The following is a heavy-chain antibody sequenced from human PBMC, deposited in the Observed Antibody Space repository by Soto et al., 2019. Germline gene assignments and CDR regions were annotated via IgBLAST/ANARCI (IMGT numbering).Heavy chain of an antibody. Sequence: EVQLVESGGGLVNPGGSLRLSCAASGFTFSSYSMNWVRQAPGKGLEWVSSISSSSSYIYYADSVKGRFTISRDNAKNSLYLQMNSLRAEDTAVYYCARGVSVVPARGWFDPWGQGTLVTVSS. CDR3: ARGVSVVPARGWFDP. CDR2: ISSSSSYI. CDR1: GFTFSSYS. V-gene: IGHV3-21*01. J-gene: IGHJ5*02. D-gene: IGHD2-2*01.